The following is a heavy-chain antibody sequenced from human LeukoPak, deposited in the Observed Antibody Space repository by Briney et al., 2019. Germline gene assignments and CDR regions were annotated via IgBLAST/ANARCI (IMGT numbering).Heavy chain of an antibody. V-gene: IGHV3-15*01. CDR3: VLWFGELLYYYYYYGMDV. CDR1: GFTFSNAW. Sequence: GGSLRLSCAASGFTFSNAWMSWVRQAPGKGLEWVGRIKSKTDGGTTDYAAPVKGRFTISRDDSKNTLYLQMNSLKTEDTAVYYCVLWFGELLYYYYYYGMDVWGQGTTVTVSS. CDR2: IKSKTDGGTT. J-gene: IGHJ6*02. D-gene: IGHD3-10*01.